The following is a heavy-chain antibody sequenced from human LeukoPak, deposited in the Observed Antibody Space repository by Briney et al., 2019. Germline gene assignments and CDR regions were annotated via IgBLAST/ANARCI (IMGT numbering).Heavy chain of an antibody. CDR2: INHSGST. D-gene: IGHD4-17*01. J-gene: IGHJ4*02. V-gene: IGHV4-34*01. Sequence: KPSETLSLTCAVYGGSFSGYYWGWIRQPPGKGLEWIGEINHSGSTNYNPSLKSRVTISVDTSKDQFSLKLSSVTAADTAVYYCAGSGDYFDYWGQGTLVTVSS. CDR3: AGSGDYFDY. CDR1: GGSFSGYY.